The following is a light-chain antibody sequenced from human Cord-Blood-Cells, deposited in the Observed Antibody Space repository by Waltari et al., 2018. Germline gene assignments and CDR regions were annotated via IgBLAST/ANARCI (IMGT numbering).Light chain of an antibody. CDR3: QQYGSSRWT. Sequence: EIVLTQSPGTLSLSPGERATLSCRASQSVSSSYLAWYQQKPGQAPRLLSYGGSSRATGIPDRFSGSGSGTDFTLTISRLEPEDFAVYYCQQYGSSRWTFGQGTKVEIK. V-gene: IGKV3-20*01. CDR1: QSVSSSY. CDR2: GGS. J-gene: IGKJ1*01.